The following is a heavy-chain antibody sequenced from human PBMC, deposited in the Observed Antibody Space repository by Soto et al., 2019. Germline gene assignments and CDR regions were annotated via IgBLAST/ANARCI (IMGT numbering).Heavy chain of an antibody. CDR2: INSDGSST. CDR3: ARGVSSGAFDI. Sequence: GGSLRLSCAASGFTFSSYWMHWVRQAPGKGLVWVSRINSDGSSTSYADSVKGRFNISRDNAKNTLYLQMNSLRAEDKAVYYCARGVSSGAFDIWGQGTMVTVSS. V-gene: IGHV3-74*01. CDR1: GFTFSSYW. D-gene: IGHD3-22*01. J-gene: IGHJ3*02.